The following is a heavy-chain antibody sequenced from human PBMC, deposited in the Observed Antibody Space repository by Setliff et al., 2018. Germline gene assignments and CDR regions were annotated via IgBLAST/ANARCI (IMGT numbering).Heavy chain of an antibody. CDR1: GFTFSSYA. D-gene: IGHD4-17*01. V-gene: IGHV3-23*01. CDR3: AKDIDYGSQPTIFDY. Sequence: GESLRISCAASGFTFSSYAMSWVRQAPGKGLEWVSAISGSGGSTYYADSVKGRFTISRDNSKNTLYLQMNSLRAEDTAVYYCAKDIDYGSQPTIFDYWGQGTLVTVSS. CDR2: ISGSGGST. J-gene: IGHJ4*02.